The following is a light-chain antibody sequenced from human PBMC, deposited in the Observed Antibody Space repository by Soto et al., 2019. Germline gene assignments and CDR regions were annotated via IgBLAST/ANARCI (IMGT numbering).Light chain of an antibody. Sequence: DLQMTQSPSSLSASVGDRVTITCQASQDTSNFLNWYQQKPGKAPKLLIYDASNLETGVPSRFSGSGSGTVFTFTISSLQPEDIATYYCQQYDTHYTFGQGTKLEIK. CDR1: QDTSNF. J-gene: IGKJ2*01. CDR2: DAS. CDR3: QQYDTHYT. V-gene: IGKV1-33*01.